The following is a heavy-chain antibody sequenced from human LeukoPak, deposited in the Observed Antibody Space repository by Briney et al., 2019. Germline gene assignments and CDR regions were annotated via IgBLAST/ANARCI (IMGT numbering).Heavy chain of an antibody. Sequence: ASAKVSCKVSGYTLTELSMHWVRQAPGKGLEWMGGFDPEDGETIYAQKFQGRVTMTEDTSTDTAYMELSSLRSEDTAVYYCATGWIVVVPAATRNPNAFDIWGQGTMVTVSS. CDR1: GYTLTELS. V-gene: IGHV1-24*01. CDR2: FDPEDGET. D-gene: IGHD2-2*01. CDR3: ATGWIVVVPAATRNPNAFDI. J-gene: IGHJ3*02.